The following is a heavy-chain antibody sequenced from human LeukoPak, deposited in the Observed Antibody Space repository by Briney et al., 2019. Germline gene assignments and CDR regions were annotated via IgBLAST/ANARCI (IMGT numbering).Heavy chain of an antibody. V-gene: IGHV1-8*01. CDR2: MNPNSGNT. J-gene: IGHJ1*01. CDR3: ATYYFDSSGYYKYFQH. D-gene: IGHD3-22*01. CDR1: GYTFTSYD. Sequence: ASVKVSCKASGYTFTSYDINWVRQGTGQGLEWMGWMNPNSGNTGYAQKFQGRVTMTRNTSISTAYMELSSLRSEDTAVYYCATYYFDSSGYYKYFQHWGQGTLVTVSS.